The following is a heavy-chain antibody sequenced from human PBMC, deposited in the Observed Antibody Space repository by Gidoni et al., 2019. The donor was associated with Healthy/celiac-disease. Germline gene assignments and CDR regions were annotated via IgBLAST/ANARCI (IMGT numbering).Heavy chain of an antibody. CDR2: IYHSGST. CDR3: AREVTGITMVRGVFDY. D-gene: IGHD3-10*01. CDR1: GYY. J-gene: IGHJ4*02. Sequence: GYYWGWIRQPPGKGLEWIGSIYHSGSTYYNPSLKSRVTISVDTSKNQFSLKLSSVTAADTAVYYCAREVTGITMVRGVFDYWGQGTLVTVSS. V-gene: IGHV4-38-2*02.